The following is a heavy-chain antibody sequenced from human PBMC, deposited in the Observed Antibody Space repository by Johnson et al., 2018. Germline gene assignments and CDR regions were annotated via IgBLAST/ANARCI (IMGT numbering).Heavy chain of an antibody. Sequence: QVQLQQWGAGLLKPSETLSLTCAVYGGSFSGYYWSWIRQPPGMGLEWIGEINHSGSTNYNPSLKSRVPISVDTSKNQFALKLSSVTAADTAGHYRARSVLLGKYFEHWGQGTLVTVSS. CDR2: INHSGST. D-gene: IGHD3-10*01. V-gene: IGHV4-34*01. CDR3: ARSVLLGKYFEH. J-gene: IGHJ1*01. CDR1: GGSFSGYY.